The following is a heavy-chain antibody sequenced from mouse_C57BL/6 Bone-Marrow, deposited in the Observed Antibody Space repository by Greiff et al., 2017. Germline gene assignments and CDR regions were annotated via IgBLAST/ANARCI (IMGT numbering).Heavy chain of an antibody. J-gene: IGHJ2*01. Sequence: EVQLQESGAELVKPGASVKLSCTASGFNIQDYYIHWVKQRTEQGLEWIGRIDPVDGETKYAPNFQDKATITADTSYNTAYLQLSSLTSEDPAVYYCTRSLSYYGTSYWYQGTTLPVSA. V-gene: IGHV14-2*01. D-gene: IGHD1-1*01. CDR1: GFNIQDYY. CDR2: IDPVDGET. CDR3: TRSLSYYGTSY.